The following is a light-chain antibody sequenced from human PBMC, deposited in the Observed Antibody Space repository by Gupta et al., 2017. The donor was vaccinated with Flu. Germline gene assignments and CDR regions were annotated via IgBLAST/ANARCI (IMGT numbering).Light chain of an antibody. Sequence: QSALTQPASVSGSPGQSITISCTGTSSDVGSSNYVSWYQQHPGKVPKLLIYEVTKRPSGVSYRFSASKSGNTASLTITGLQTEDEADYYCCSAAGSGTYVFGTGTKVTV. V-gene: IGLV2-23*02. CDR2: EVT. CDR3: CSAAGSGTYV. J-gene: IGLJ1*01. CDR1: SSDVGSSNY.